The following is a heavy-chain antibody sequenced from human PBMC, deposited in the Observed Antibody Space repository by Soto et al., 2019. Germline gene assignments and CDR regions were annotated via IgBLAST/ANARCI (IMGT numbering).Heavy chain of an antibody. D-gene: IGHD1-26*01. CDR1: GFTFSSFA. J-gene: IGHJ4*02. CDR2: ISSSGDTT. Sequence: EVQLLASGEGLVQPGGSLRLSCAASGFTFSSFAMGWVRQAPGKGLEWVSVISSSGDTTYSPDSVKGRFTISRDNSKNTLFLQMNSLIVEDTAVYYCAKDPTTDTRGYFHCWGQGTLVTVSS. CDR3: AKDPTTDTRGYFHC. V-gene: IGHV3-23*01.